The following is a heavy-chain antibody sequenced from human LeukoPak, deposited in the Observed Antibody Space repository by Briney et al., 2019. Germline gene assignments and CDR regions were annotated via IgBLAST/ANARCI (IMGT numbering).Heavy chain of an antibody. Sequence: PSETLSLTCTVSGDSISSYYWSWIRQPAGKGLEWIGRIYTSGSTNYNPSLKGRVTISVDKSKNQFSLKLSSVTAADTAVYYCARAYSSPQGAYYYYMDVWGKGTTVTVSS. J-gene: IGHJ6*03. CDR1: GDSISSYY. CDR3: ARAYSSPQGAYYYYMDV. V-gene: IGHV4-4*07. D-gene: IGHD6-13*01. CDR2: IYTSGST.